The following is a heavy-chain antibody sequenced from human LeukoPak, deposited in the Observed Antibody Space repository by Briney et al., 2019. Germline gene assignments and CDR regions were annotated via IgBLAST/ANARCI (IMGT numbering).Heavy chain of an antibody. J-gene: IGHJ4*02. V-gene: IGHV4-4*09. D-gene: IGHD3-10*01. CDR3: ASFMIREERAYFYDY. CDR2: MDASGNT. CDR1: GDPAISSFN. Sequence: PSETLSLTCTVSGDPAISSFNWSWIRQPPGKGLEWIWFMDASGNTKYNSSLKSRVAISGDMSKKQFSLKLSSLTAADTAIYYCASFMIREERAYFYDYWGRGTLVTVSS.